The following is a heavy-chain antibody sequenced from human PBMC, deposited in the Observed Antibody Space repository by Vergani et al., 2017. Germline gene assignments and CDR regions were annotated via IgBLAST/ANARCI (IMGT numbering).Heavy chain of an antibody. J-gene: IGHJ4*02. CDR1: GGSFSGYY. Sequence: QVQLQQWGAGLLKPSETLSLTCAVYGGSFSGYYWSWIRQPPGKGLEWIGEINHSGSTNYNPSLKSRVTISVDTSKNQFSLKLSSVTAADTAVYYCARFVTGTTHFDYWGQGTLVTVFS. CDR3: ARFVTGTTHFDY. D-gene: IGHD1-20*01. V-gene: IGHV4-34*01. CDR2: INHSGST.